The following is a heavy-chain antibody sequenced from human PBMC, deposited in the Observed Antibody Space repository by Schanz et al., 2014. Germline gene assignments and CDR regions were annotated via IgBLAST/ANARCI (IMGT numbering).Heavy chain of an antibody. CDR1: GFTFSRFG. CDR2: ISHDGNNK. Sequence: QVQLVESGGGVVRPGRSLRLSCATSGFTFSRFGMHWVRQAPGKGLEWAALISHDGNNKHYVDSVEGRFTISRDNSKSMLFLEMSSLRVEDTAVYYCAKEKGGHSGYDLVSWGQGTLLIVSS. D-gene: IGHD5-12*01. V-gene: IGHV3-30-3*02. CDR3: AKEKGGHSGYDLVS. J-gene: IGHJ5*02.